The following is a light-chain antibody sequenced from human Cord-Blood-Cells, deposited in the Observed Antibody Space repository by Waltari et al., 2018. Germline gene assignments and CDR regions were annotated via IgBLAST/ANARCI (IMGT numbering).Light chain of an antibody. CDR2: DVS. Sequence: QSALTQPASVSGSPGQSITISCTGTSRDVGGYHYVSWYQQHPGKAPKLMIYDVSNRPSGFSNRFSGSKSGNTASLTISGLQAEDEADYYCSSYTSSSTYVFGTGTKVTVL. V-gene: IGLV2-14*01. J-gene: IGLJ1*01. CDR1: SRDVGGYHY. CDR3: SSYTSSSTYV.